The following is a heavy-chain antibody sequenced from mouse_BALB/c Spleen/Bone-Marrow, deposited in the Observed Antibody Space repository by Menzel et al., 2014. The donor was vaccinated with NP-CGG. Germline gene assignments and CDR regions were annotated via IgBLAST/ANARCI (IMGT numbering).Heavy chain of an antibody. Sequence: EVKLMESGGGLVKPGGSLKLSCAASGFTFSSFAMSWVRQTPEKRLEWVATISSGGGYTYYPDSAKGRFTISRDNAKNSLYLQMSSLRSEDTAMYYCARQESIYDGYYGGFTYWGQGTLVTVSA. J-gene: IGHJ3*01. CDR3: ARQESIYDGYYGGFTY. CDR2: ISSGGGYT. CDR1: GFTFSSFA. V-gene: IGHV5-9-3*01. D-gene: IGHD2-3*01.